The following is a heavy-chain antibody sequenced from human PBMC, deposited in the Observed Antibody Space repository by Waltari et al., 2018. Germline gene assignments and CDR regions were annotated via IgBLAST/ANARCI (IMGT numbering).Heavy chain of an antibody. CDR2: IYSGGSST. D-gene: IGHD3-22*01. Sequence: EVQLLESGGGLVQPGGSLRLSCAASGFTFSSYAMSWVRQAPGKGLEWVSVIYSGGSSTYYADSVKGRFTISRDNSKNTLYLQMNSLRAEDTAVYYCAKDPGYDSSGYPFDYWGQGTLVTVSS. J-gene: IGHJ4*02. CDR3: AKDPGYDSSGYPFDY. CDR1: GFTFSSYA. V-gene: IGHV3-23*03.